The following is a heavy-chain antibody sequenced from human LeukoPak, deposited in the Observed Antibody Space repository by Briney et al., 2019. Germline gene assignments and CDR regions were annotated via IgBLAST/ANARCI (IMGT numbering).Heavy chain of an antibody. D-gene: IGHD2-2*01. CDR1: GGSISSGDYY. CDR3: AREFGGYCSSTSCPARYGMDV. V-gene: IGHV4-30-4*01. Sequence: PSETLSLTCTVSGGSISSGDYYWSWIRQPPGKGLEWIGYIYYSGSTYYNPSLKSRVTISVDTSKNQFPLKLSSVTAADTAVYYCAREFGGYCSSTSCPARYGMDVWGQGTTVTVSS. J-gene: IGHJ6*02. CDR2: IYYSGST.